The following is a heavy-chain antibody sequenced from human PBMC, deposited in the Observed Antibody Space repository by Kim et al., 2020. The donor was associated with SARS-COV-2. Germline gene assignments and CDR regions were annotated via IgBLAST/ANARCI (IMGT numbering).Heavy chain of an antibody. CDR3: GREVGATPDY. V-gene: IGHV1-18*01. D-gene: IGHD1-26*01. CDR2: T. Sequence: TNCAQKLQGRVTMTTDTSTSTAYMELRSLRSDDTAVYYCGREVGATPDYWGQGTLVTVSS. J-gene: IGHJ4*02.